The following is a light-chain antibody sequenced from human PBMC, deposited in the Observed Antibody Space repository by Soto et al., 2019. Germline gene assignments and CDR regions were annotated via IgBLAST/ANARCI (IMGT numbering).Light chain of an antibody. Sequence: QSVLTQPPSVLGPPGQRFTISCPGTASNIGAGYAVHWNQQLPGTAPKLLISDNTNRPSGVPDRFSASKSGTTASLAITGLQAEDEAEYYCQSYDNSHDWDVIFGGGTKLTVL. J-gene: IGLJ2*01. CDR2: DNT. V-gene: IGLV1-40*01. CDR3: QSYDNSHDWDVI. CDR1: ASNIGAGYA.